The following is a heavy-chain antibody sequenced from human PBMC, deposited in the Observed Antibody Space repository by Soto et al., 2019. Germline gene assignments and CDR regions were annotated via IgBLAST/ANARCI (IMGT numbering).Heavy chain of an antibody. V-gene: IGHV1-18*01. Sequence: ASVKVSCKASGYTFTTYDINWVRQAPGQGLEWMGWISAYNGNTNYAQKLQGRVTMTTDTSTSTAYMELRSLRSDDTAVYYCARVPPYSSSWYFDLWGRGTLVTVSS. J-gene: IGHJ2*01. D-gene: IGHD6-13*01. CDR3: ARVPPYSSSWYFDL. CDR2: ISAYNGNT. CDR1: GYTFTTYD.